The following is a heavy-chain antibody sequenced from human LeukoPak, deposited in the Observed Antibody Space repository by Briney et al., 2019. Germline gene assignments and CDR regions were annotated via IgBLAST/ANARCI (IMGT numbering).Heavy chain of an antibody. CDR2: FDLEECEQ. J-gene: IGHJ5*02. CDR1: VYTLTELS. V-gene: IGHV1-24*01. CDR3: ATGIGAAGNDWFDP. Sequence: ASVTVSCTLSVYTLTELSMHSVRQAPGNGREWMGGFDLEECEQIYAQKFQGRVTMTQDTATDTAYMELSSLRSEDTAVYYCATGIGAAGNDWFDPWGQGTLVTVCS. D-gene: IGHD6-13*01.